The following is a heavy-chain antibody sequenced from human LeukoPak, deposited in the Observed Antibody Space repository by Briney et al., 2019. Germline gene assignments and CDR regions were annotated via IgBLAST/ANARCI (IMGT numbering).Heavy chain of an antibody. D-gene: IGHD2-15*01. V-gene: IGHV4-59*08. CDR1: GDSVSGVY. CDR3: ARHPFATPFDY. Sequence: SETLSLTCTVSGDSVSGVYWSWIRQPPGKGPEWIGYVYYSGDTNYNSSLKSRVTMSLDTSKNQVSLRLSSVTAADTAVYYCARHPFATPFDYWGRGTLLTVSS. CDR2: VYYSGDT. J-gene: IGHJ4*02.